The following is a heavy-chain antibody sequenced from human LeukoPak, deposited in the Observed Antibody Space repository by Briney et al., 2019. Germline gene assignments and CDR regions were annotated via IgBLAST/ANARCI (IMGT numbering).Heavy chain of an antibody. D-gene: IGHD3-22*01. Sequence: GASVKVSCKASGYTFTSYYMHWVRQAPGQGLEWMGIINPSGGSTSYAQKFQGRVTMTRDTSASTVYMELSSLRSEDTAVYYCARDGDSSGYRWYFDLWGRGTLVTVSS. CDR2: INPSGGST. CDR1: GYTFTSYY. CDR3: ARDGDSSGYRWYFDL. V-gene: IGHV1-46*01. J-gene: IGHJ2*01.